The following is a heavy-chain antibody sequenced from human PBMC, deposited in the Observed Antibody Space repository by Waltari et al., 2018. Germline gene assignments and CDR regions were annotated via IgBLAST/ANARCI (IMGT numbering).Heavy chain of an antibody. CDR2: IYYSGST. Sequence: QVQLQESGPGLVKPSQTLSLTCTVSGGSISSGDYYWSWIRQPPGKGLEWIGYIYYSGSTYSNPSLKSRVTISVDTSKHQFSLKLSSVTAADTAVYYCARGILERRIYYYYYMDVWGKGTTVTISS. J-gene: IGHJ6*03. V-gene: IGHV4-30-4*08. CDR1: GGSISSGDYY. CDR3: ARGILERRIYYYYYMDV. D-gene: IGHD1-1*01.